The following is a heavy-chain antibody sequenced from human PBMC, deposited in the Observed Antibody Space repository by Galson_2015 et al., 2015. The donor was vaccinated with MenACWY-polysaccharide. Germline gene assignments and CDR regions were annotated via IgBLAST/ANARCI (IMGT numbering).Heavy chain of an antibody. CDR3: AHSRYSTNGVYQRAIAHY. J-gene: IGHJ4*02. CDR1: GFSLSTTEVG. CDR2: IYWDDEK. Sequence: PALVKPTQTLTLTCTFSGFSLSTTEVGVGWIRQSPGKALEWLAVIYWDDEKRYSPSLKTRLTITKDTSRSQVVLTMTNMDPVDTATDYCAHSRYSTNGVYQRAIAHYWGQAPLVALSP. D-gene: IGHD2-8*01. V-gene: IGHV2-5*02.